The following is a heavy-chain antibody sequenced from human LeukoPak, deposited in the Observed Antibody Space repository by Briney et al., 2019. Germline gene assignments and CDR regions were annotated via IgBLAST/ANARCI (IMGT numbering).Heavy chain of an antibody. J-gene: IGHJ6*04. CDR2: IRYDGSNR. D-gene: IGHD3-9*01. Sequence: PGGSLRLSCAASGFTFSSNAMSWVRQAPGKGLEWVAFIRYDGSNRYEADSVKGRFTISRDNSKSTLYLQMNSPRTEDTAVYYCAKGVRYFDRMTDVWGRGTTVTVSS. CDR1: GFTFSSNA. V-gene: IGHV3-30*02. CDR3: AKGVRYFDRMTDV.